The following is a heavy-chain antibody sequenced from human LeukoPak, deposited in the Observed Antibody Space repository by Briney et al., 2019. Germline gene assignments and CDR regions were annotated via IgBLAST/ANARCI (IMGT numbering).Heavy chain of an antibody. CDR3: AKDGDSTGYYSSYYNHMDV. D-gene: IGHD3-22*01. Sequence: GGSLRLSCAAPAFTFNNYGMHWVRQAPGKGLEWVTFRRLYGGKKNYADSVKGRFAISRDNSKNTVYLQMNSLRAEDTAIYYCAKDGDSTGYYSSYYNHMDVWGKGTSVTISS. CDR1: AFTFNNYG. J-gene: IGHJ6*03. V-gene: IGHV3-30*02. CDR2: RRLYGGKK.